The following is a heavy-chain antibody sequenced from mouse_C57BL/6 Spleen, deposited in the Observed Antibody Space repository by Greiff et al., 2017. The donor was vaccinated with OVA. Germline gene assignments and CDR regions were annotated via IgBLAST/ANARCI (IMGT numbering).Heavy chain of an antibody. CDR2: IHPDSGST. V-gene: IGHV1-64*01. CDR3: AKWGAQATGDY. CDR1: GYTFTSYW. Sequence: QVQLQQPGAELVKPGASVKLSCKASGYTFTSYWMHWVKQSPGQGLEWIAIIHPDSGSTYYIDKFKSKSTLTRDKSSSTAYMQLSSLTSEDSAVYYCAKWGAQATGDYWGQGTTLTVSS. D-gene: IGHD3-2*02. J-gene: IGHJ2*01.